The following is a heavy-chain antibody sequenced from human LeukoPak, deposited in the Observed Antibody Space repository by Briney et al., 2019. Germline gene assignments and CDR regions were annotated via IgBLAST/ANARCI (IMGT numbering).Heavy chain of an antibody. J-gene: IGHJ4*02. V-gene: IGHV1-2*02. Sequence: GGSVKVSCKASGYTFISYYIHGGREAPGQGLEYMGWINPNRGGTNYAQKFPGRVLMTRDTSISTAYMKLSSLRSDDTAVYYCARSPSGELDYWGRGTLVTVSS. CDR1: GYTFISYY. CDR2: INPNRGGT. D-gene: IGHD1-7*01. CDR3: ARSPSGELDY.